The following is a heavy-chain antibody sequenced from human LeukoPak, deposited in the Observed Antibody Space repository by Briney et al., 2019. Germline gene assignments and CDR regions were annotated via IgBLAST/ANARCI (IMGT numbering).Heavy chain of an antibody. J-gene: IGHJ6*02. CDR1: GYTFTSYD. CDR2: MNPNSGNT. CDR3: ATSVVRGYYDFWSGYYKYGMDV. D-gene: IGHD3-3*01. Sequence: ASVKVCCKASGYTFTSYDINWVRQATGQGLEWMGWMNPNSGNTGYAQKFQGRVTMTRNTSISTAYMELSSLRSEDTAVYYCATSVVRGYYDFWSGYYKYGMDVWGQGTTVTVSS. V-gene: IGHV1-8*01.